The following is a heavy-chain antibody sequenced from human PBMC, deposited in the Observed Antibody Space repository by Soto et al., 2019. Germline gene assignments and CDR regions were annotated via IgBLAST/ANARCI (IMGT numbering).Heavy chain of an antibody. CDR3: ARESGSGRHALDY. D-gene: IGHD6-19*01. CDR2: ISHNSGNT. V-gene: IGHV4-31*03. Sequence: QVQLQESGPGLLKPSETLSLTCTVSCCSITIAGDYWSWIRQHPVKGLEWIGYISHNSGNTYYTPSLKSRVTIAVDTSKNQVSLKLTSVTAADTAVYYCARESGSGRHALDYWGKGTLVTVSS. CDR1: CCSITIAGDY. J-gene: IGHJ4*02.